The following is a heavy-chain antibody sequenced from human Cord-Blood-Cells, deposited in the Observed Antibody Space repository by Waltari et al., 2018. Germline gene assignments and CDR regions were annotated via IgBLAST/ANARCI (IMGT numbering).Heavy chain of an antibody. J-gene: IGHJ5*02. CDR1: GGSFSGYY. CDR2: INHSGST. D-gene: IGHD3-10*01. Sequence: QVQLQQWGAGLLKPSETLSLTCAVYGGSFSGYYWSWIRQPPGKGLEWIGEINHSGSTNYNPSLKSRVTISVYTSKNQFSLKLSSVTAADTAVYYCASITLKKAVLNWFDPWGQGTLVTVSS. CDR3: ASITLKKAVLNWFDP. V-gene: IGHV4-34*01.